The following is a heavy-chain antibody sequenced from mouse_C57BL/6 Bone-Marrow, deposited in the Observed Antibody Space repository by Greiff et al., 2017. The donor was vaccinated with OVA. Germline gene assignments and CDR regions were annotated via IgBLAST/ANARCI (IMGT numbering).Heavy chain of an antibody. CDR1: GYTFTSYG. CDR3: ARPSLRGFAY. J-gene: IGHJ3*01. V-gene: IGHV1-81*01. CDR2: IYPRSGNT. D-gene: IGHD1-1*01. Sequence: VKVVESGAELARPGASVKLSCKASGYTFTSYGISWVKQRTGQGLEWIGEIYPRSGNTYYNEKFKGKATLTADKSSSTAYMELRSLTSEDSAVYFCARPSLRGFAYWGQGTLVTVSA.